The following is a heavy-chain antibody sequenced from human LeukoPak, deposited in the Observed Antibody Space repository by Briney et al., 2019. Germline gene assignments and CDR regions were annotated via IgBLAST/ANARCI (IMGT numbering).Heavy chain of an antibody. V-gene: IGHV3-23*01. CDR2: TSGDEDST. D-gene: IGHD6-19*01. CDR3: TIDLMTGFSSGWRFGY. J-gene: IGHJ4*02. CDR1: GLTFKNFA. Sequence: PGGSLSLSCAASGLTFKNFAMSWVRQAPGKGLEWLAVTSGDEDSTHYADSVRGHFAISTDNSKNTLFLHMNSLRAEDTAVYYCTIDLMTGFSSGWRFGYWGQGTLVTVSS.